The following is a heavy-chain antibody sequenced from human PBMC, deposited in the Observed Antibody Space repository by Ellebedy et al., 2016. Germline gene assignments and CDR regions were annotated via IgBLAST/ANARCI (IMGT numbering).Heavy chain of an antibody. D-gene: IGHD1-26*01. V-gene: IGHV1-69*04. J-gene: IGHJ4*02. Sequence: ASVKVSCKASGGTFSSYAISWVRQAPGQGLEWMGRIIPILGIANYAQKFQGRVTITADKSTSTAYMELSSLRSEDTAVYYCARVLGNSGSPHYDYWGQGTLVTVSS. CDR2: IIPILGIA. CDR1: GGTFSSYA. CDR3: ARVLGNSGSPHYDY.